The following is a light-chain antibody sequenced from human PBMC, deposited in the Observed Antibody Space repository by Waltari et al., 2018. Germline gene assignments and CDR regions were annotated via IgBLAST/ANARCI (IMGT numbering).Light chain of an antibody. CDR1: QSISKW. Sequence: IQLTQSHSILYASVGYRFTITWRASQSISKWLAWYQQEPGKAPKLLIYKASTLESGVPSRFSGSGSGTECTLTISSLQPDDFATYVCQQYNSYSLLTFGGGTKVEIK. CDR2: KAS. V-gene: IGKV1-5*03. J-gene: IGKJ4*01. CDR3: QQYNSYSLLT.